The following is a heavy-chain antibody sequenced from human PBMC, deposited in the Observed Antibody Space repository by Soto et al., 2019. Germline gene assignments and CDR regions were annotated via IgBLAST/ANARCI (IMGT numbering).Heavy chain of an antibody. J-gene: IGHJ6*02. CDR2: ISWNSGSI. V-gene: IGHV3-9*01. CDR1: EGNFVGPA. Sequence: PGGPQRHSCRASEGNFVGPAVHCVRKDQGKGLEWVSGISWNSGSIGYADSVKGRFTISRDNAKNSLYLQMNSLRAEDTALYYCAKGGMGYYDFWSGYGMDVWGQGTTVPGFS. D-gene: IGHD3-3*01. CDR3: AKGGMGYYDFWSGYGMDV.